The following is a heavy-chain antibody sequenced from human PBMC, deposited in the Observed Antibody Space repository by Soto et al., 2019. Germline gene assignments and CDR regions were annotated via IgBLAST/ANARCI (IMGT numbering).Heavy chain of an antibody. V-gene: IGHV3-21*01. CDR1: GFTFSSYS. CDR2: ISSSSSYI. J-gene: IGHJ5*02. D-gene: IGHD5-18*01. Sequence: PGGSLRLSCAASGFTFSSYSMNWVRQAPGKGLEWVSSISSSSSYIYYADSVKGRFTISRDNAKNSLYLQMNSLRAEDTAVYYCARDPDSIQHDNWFDPWGQGTLVTVSS. CDR3: ARDPDSIQHDNWFDP.